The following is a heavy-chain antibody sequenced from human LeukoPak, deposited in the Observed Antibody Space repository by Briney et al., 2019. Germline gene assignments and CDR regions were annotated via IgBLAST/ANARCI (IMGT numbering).Heavy chain of an antibody. V-gene: IGHV3-21*01. CDR1: GFTFSSYS. Sequence: PGGSLRLSCAASGFTFSSYSMNWVRQAPGKGLEWVSSISSSSSYIYYADSVKGRFTISRDNAKNSLYLQMNSLRAEDTAVYYCAREVLPIWEGQYYFDYWGQGTLVTVSS. J-gene: IGHJ4*02. CDR2: ISSSSSYI. CDR3: AREVLPIWEGQYYFDY. D-gene: IGHD1-26*01.